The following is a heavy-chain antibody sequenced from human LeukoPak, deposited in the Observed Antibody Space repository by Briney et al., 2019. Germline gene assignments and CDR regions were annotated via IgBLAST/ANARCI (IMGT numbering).Heavy chain of an antibody. J-gene: IGHJ4*02. D-gene: IGHD3-22*01. CDR2: ISSSSSTI. CDR3: AREIFYASGGYAFEY. V-gene: IGHV3-48*02. Sequence: GGSLRLSCAASGFTFSSHSMNWVRQAPGKGLEWVSYISSSSSTIYYADSVKGRFTISRDNAKNSLYLQMNSLRDEDTAVYYWAREIFYASGGYAFEYWGQETLLTVSS. CDR1: GFTFSSHS.